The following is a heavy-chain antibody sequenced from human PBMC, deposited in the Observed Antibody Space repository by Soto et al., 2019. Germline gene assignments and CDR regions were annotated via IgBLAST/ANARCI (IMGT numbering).Heavy chain of an antibody. J-gene: IGHJ6*03. CDR2: ISGSGGST. V-gene: IGHV3-23*01. CDR3: AKVVSVVVPAAMAYYYYMDV. Sequence: PGGSLRLSCAASGFTCSSYAMSWVRQAPGKGLEWDSAISGSGGSTYYADSVKGRFTISRDNSKNTLYLQMNSLRAEDTAVYYCAKVVSVVVPAAMAYYYYMDVWGKGTTVTVSS. D-gene: IGHD2-2*01. CDR1: GFTCSSYA.